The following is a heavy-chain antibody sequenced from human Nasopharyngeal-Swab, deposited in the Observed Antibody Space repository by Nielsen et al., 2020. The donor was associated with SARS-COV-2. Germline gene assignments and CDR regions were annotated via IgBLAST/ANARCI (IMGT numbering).Heavy chain of an antibody. J-gene: IGHJ6*02. Sequence: GGSLRLSCAASEFTFRSYAISWVRQAPGKGLEWVSVISGSDHTTYYADSVKGRFTISRDNSKNTVNLQMNSLRVEDTAIYYCAKDRDSGDDSGEYYHYYGMDVWGQGTSVTVS. CDR3: AKDRDSGDDSGEYYHYYGMDV. CDR2: ISGSDHTT. V-gene: IGHV3-23*01. CDR1: EFTFRSYA. D-gene: IGHD5-12*01.